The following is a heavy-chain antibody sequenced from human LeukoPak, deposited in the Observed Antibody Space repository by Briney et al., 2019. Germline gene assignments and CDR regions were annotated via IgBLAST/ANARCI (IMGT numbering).Heavy chain of an antibody. J-gene: IGHJ4*02. V-gene: IGHV1-2*06. CDR3: AGAAAGLLPNY. CDR1: GYTFTGYY. CDR2: INPNSGGT. Sequence: ASVKVSCKASGYTFTGYYMHWVRQAPGQGLEWMGRINPNSGGTNYAQKFQGRVTMIRDTSISTAYMELSRLTFDDTAVYYCAGAAAGLLPNYWGQGTLVTVSS. D-gene: IGHD6-13*01.